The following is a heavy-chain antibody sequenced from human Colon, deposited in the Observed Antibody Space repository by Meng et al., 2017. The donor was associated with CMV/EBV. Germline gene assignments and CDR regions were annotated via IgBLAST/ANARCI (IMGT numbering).Heavy chain of an antibody. V-gene: IGHV5-51*01. CDR1: GYTFTDYW. CDR3: AVSGKFTGTYYGDACDI. Sequence: KVSCKASGYTFTDYWIAWVRQMPGKGREWMGIIYPEDSATRYGPSFRDQVTFSVDRSTNTAYLQWNRLKASDTAMYYCAVSGKFTGTYYGDACDIWGQGTAVTVSS. J-gene: IGHJ3*02. D-gene: IGHD1-26*01. CDR2: IYPEDSAT.